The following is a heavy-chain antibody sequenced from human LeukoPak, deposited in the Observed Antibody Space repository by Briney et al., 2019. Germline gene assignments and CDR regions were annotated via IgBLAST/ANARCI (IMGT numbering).Heavy chain of an antibody. CDR1: GGSISSGDYY. CDR2: IYYSGST. Sequence: PSETLSLTCTVSGGSISSGDYYWSWIRQPPGKGLEWIGYIYYSGSTYYNPSLKSRVTISVDTSKNQFSLKLSSVTAADTAVYYCARVDLRYDSSGSFDYWGQGTLVTVSS. J-gene: IGHJ4*02. CDR3: ARVDLRYDSSGSFDY. D-gene: IGHD3-22*01. V-gene: IGHV4-30-4*01.